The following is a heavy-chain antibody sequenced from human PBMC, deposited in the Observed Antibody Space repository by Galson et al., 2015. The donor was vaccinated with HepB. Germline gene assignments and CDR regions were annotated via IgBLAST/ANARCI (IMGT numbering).Heavy chain of an antibody. CDR3: ARGGGNGQLWLCWRWFDP. CDR1: GSTFTGYY. V-gene: IGHV1-2*04. CDR2: INPNSGGT. Sequence: SVKVSCKASGSTFTGYYMHWVRQAPGQGLEWMGWINPNSGGTNYAQKFQGWVTMTRDTSISTAYMELSRLRSDDTAVYYCARGGGNGQLWLCWRWFDPWGQGTLVTVSS. J-gene: IGHJ5*02. D-gene: IGHD5-18*01.